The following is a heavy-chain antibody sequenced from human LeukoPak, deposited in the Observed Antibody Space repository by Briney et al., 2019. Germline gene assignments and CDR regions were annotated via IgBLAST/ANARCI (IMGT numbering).Heavy chain of an antibody. J-gene: IGHJ3*02. D-gene: IGHD1-26*01. CDR1: GYTFTSYG. CDR2: ISAYNGKT. CDR3: ARRGSYYGGAFDI. Sequence: GGSVKVSCKASGYTFTSYGISGVRQAPGQGVEGMGWISAYNGKTNNAQKLQGRVTMATDTSTSTAYMELRSLRSDDTAVYYGARRGSYYGGAFDIWGQGTMVTVSS. V-gene: IGHV1-18*01.